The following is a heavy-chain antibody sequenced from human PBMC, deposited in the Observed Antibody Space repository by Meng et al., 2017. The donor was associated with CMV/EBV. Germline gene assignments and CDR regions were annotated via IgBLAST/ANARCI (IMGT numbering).Heavy chain of an antibody. CDR1: GFTFSSRW. V-gene: IGHV3-7*01. CDR2: IKQDGSEK. D-gene: IGHD3-3*01. J-gene: IGHJ3*02. CDR3: ARGNNYDFWSGDAFDI. Sequence: GGSLRPSCAASGFTFSSRWMSWVRQAPGKGLEWVANIKQDGSEKYYVDSVKGRFTISRDNAKNSLYLQMNSLRAEDTAVYYCARGNNYDFWSGDAFDIWGQGTMVTVSS.